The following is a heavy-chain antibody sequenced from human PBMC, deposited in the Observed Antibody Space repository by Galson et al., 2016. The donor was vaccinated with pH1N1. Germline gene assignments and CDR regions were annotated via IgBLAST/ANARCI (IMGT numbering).Heavy chain of an antibody. CDR2: LCKIGTT. Sequence: SETLSLTCSVSGASISSHYCSWIRQSAGKGLEWIGRLCKIGTTKYNPSLNSRVSMSGDTSRNQFSLRLTSVTAADTAVYYCVRENKVVGEGWHHGMDAWGQGITVTVSS. CDR1: GASISSHY. CDR3: VRENKVVGEGWHHGMDA. J-gene: IGHJ6*02. V-gene: IGHV4-4*07. D-gene: IGHD3-10*01.